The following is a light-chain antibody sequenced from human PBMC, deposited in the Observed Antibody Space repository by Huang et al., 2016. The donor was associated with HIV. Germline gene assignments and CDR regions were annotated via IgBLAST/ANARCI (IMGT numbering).Light chain of an antibody. V-gene: IGKV3-11*01. J-gene: IGKJ1*01. CDR2: DAS. CDR1: QSVSSY. Sequence: EIVLTQSTATLSLSPGERATLSCRASQSVSSYLAWDQQKPGQAPGLLIYDASNRATGIPARFSGSGSGTDFTLTISSLEPEDFAVYYCQQRSNWPPTFGQGTKVEIK. CDR3: QQRSNWPPT.